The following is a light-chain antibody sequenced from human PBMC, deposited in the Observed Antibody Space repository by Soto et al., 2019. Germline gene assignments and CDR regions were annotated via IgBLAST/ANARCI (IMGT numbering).Light chain of an antibody. J-gene: IGKJ2*01. Sequence: EIVMTQSPATLSVSPGERATLSCRASQSVSSNLAWYQQKPGQAPRLLIYGASTRATGIPARFSGSGSGTEFTLTISSLQSEDFAVYYCQQYYRTPLYSFGQGTKLEIK. CDR1: QSVSSN. CDR2: GAS. CDR3: QQYYRTPLYS. V-gene: IGKV3-15*01.